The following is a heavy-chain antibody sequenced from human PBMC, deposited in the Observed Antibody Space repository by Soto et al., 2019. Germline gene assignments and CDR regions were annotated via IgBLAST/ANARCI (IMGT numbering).Heavy chain of an antibody. Sequence: PGGSLRLSCAASGFTFNSYAMSWVRQAPGKGLEWVSAISASGDSTYYADAVKGLFTISRDNSKNTLYLEMNSLSAENTVLYYCANSPLSIPPGIFWFDPWGQGTLVTVSS. CDR1: GFTFNSYA. CDR3: ANSPLSIPPGIFWFDP. J-gene: IGHJ5*02. V-gene: IGHV3-23*01. CDR2: ISASGDST.